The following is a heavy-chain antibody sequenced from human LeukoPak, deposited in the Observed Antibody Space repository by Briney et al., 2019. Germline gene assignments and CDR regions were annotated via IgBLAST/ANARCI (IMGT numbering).Heavy chain of an antibody. CDR1: GFTFSSYS. Sequence: GGSLRLSCAASGFTFSSYSMNWVRQAPGKGLEWVSSISSSSYIYYADSVKGRFTISRDNAKNSLYLQMNSLRAEDTAVYYCARDQAYCSGGSCYSSYWGQGTLVTVSS. V-gene: IGHV3-21*01. D-gene: IGHD2-15*01. J-gene: IGHJ4*02. CDR2: ISSSSYI. CDR3: ARDQAYCSGGSCYSSY.